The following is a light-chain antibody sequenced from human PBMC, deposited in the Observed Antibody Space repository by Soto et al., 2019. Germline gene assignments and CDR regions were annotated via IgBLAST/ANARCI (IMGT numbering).Light chain of an antibody. Sequence: DIQMTQSPSSLSASVGDRVTITCRASQSISSYLNWYQQKPGKAPKLLIYAASSLQSGVPSRFSGSGSGTDFTLTISSLQPEDFATYYCQQSYSTPQNTFGQGTRLE. J-gene: IGKJ5*01. V-gene: IGKV1-39*01. CDR3: QQSYSTPQNT. CDR2: AAS. CDR1: QSISSY.